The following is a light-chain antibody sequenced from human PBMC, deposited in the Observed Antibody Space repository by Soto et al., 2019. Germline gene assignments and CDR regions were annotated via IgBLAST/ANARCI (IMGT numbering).Light chain of an antibody. Sequence: QSALTQPAAVSGSPGQSITISCAGTNSDIGDYDYVSWYQHHPGKAPRLLIYEVSSRPSGVANRFSASKSGNTASLTISGLQAEDEADYYCTSYTHINYVIFGGGTKVTVL. J-gene: IGLJ2*01. CDR1: NSDIGDYDY. CDR3: TSYTHINYVI. V-gene: IGLV2-14*01. CDR2: EVS.